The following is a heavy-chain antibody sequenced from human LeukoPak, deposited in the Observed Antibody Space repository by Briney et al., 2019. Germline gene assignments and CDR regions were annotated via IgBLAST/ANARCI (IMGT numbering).Heavy chain of an antibody. J-gene: IGHJ6*03. Sequence: SETLSLTCTVSGGSISSYYWSWIRQSPGKGLEWIGEINQSGSTYYNPSLKSRVTISVDTSKNQFSLKVTSVTAADTAVYYCAREGATEPHYYYYMDVWGKGTAVTVSS. CDR3: AREGATEPHYYYYMDV. V-gene: IGHV4-34*01. CDR1: GGSISSYY. D-gene: IGHD1-14*01. CDR2: INQSGST.